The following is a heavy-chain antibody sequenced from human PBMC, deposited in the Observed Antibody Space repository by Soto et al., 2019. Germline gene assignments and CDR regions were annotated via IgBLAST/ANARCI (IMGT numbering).Heavy chain of an antibody. Sequence: QVQLVQSGAEVKKPGASVKVSCKASGYSFTDYYMNWVRQAPGQGPEWLGWINPSTGVTHFAQKFQGWVTMTRDTSISTAYMELSRLTSDDTAVYYCVRSPGDFRYGMDVWGQGTTVTVSS. CDR2: INPSTGVT. CDR3: VRSPGDFRYGMDV. D-gene: IGHD2-21*02. CDR1: GYSFTDYY. J-gene: IGHJ6*02. V-gene: IGHV1-2*04.